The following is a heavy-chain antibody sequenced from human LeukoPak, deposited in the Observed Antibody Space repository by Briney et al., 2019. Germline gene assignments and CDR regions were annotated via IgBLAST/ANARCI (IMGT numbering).Heavy chain of an antibody. V-gene: IGHV4-38-2*02. Sequence: SETLSLTCTVSGYSISSGYYWGWIRQPPGKGLEWIGSIYHSGSTYYSPSLKSRVTISLDTSRNQFSLKLNSVTAADTAVYYCAKSNGYGLVDIWGQGTMVTVSS. D-gene: IGHD3-10*01. CDR1: GYSISSGYY. CDR3: AKSNGYGLVDI. CDR2: IYHSGST. J-gene: IGHJ3*02.